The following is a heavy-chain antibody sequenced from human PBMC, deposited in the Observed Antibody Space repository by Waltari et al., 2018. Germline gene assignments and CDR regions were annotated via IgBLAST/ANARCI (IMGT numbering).Heavy chain of an antibody. D-gene: IGHD4-17*01. CDR3: ARESGDYSPFDN. Sequence: QVQLQESGPGLVKPLETLSLTCSVSGGSIRSYYWSWIRKPAGKGLEWIGHIFTSWITKYNPSLKSRVTMSVDTSKNQFSLKLTSVTAADTAVYYCARESGDYSPFDNWGQGTLVTVSS. CDR2: IFTSWIT. CDR1: GGSIRSYY. V-gene: IGHV4-4*07. J-gene: IGHJ4*02.